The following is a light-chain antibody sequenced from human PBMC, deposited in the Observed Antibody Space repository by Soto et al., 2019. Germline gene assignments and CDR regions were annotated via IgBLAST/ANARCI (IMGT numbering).Light chain of an antibody. CDR3: LQDNEYPFT. J-gene: IGKJ2*01. CDR1: HDIRYD. CDR2: AAS. Sequence: DIQMTQSPSSLSASVGDTVTLTCRASHDIRYDIGWFQQKPGEAPQRLIYAASSVQSGVPSRFSGRGSGTEFSLTIRTLQAEDSATYHCLQDNEYPFTFGPGTKVEI. V-gene: IGKV1-17*01.